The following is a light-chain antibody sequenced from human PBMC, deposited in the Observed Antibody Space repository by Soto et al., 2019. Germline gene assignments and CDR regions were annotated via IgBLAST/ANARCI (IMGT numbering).Light chain of an antibody. Sequence: IRMTQSPSTLSASVGDRVTITCRASQGISGWLAWYQQKPGKAPKLLIYDASSLESGVPSRFSGSGSGTEFTLIISGLQPDDSATYYCQQYTNTNNPWMFGQGTKVDIK. CDR3: QQYTNTNNPWM. CDR2: DAS. J-gene: IGKJ1*01. CDR1: QGISGW. V-gene: IGKV1-5*01.